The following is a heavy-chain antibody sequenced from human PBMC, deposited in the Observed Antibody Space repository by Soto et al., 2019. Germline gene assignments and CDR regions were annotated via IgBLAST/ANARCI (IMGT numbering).Heavy chain of an antibody. V-gene: IGHV3-73*02. D-gene: IGHD2-15*01. CDR3: TRACSGGSCYSTSDFDY. CDR1: GFRCTGSA. CDR2: IRNRPNSYAT. Sequence: EVVLVESGGGLVQPGGSLKLSGAASGFRCTGSAIHWVRQAPGKGREWVVLIRNRPNSYATAYAESLKGRVTISRDDSRNTSYLQVKSLKSEDTAVYFCTRACSGGSCYSTSDFDYWGQGTLVTVSS. J-gene: IGHJ4*02.